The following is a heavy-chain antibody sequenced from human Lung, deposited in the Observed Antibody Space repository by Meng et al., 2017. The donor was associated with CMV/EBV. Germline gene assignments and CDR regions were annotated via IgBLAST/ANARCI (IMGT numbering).Heavy chain of an antibody. CDR3: AREIAAAGPYYYYYALDV. CDR1: GYSFSSYG. J-gene: IGHJ6*01. CDR2: ISAYNGNT. V-gene: IGHV1-18*01. D-gene: IGHD6-13*01. Sequence: ASVKVSCKASGYSFSSYGINWVRQAPGQGLEWLGWISAYNGNTNYAQKLEARVTMTTDTSTSTAYMELRSLRSDDTAVYYCAREIAAAGPYYYYYALDVWXQGDXVTVDS.